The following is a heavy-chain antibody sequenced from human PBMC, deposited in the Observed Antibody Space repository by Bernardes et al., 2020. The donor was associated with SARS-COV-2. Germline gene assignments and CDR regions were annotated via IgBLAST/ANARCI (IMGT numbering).Heavy chain of an antibody. CDR3: ARDAGYNWNLRYYYGMDV. J-gene: IGHJ6*02. CDR2: INSGGRT. D-gene: IGHD1-20*01. CDR1: GFTVSSNY. Sequence: GGSLRLSCAASGFTVSSNYMNWFRQAPGQGLEWVSVINSGGRTYYADSVKGRFTISRDNSKNTLYLQMNSLRAEDTAVYYCARDAGYNWNLRYYYGMDVWGQGTTVTVSS. V-gene: IGHV3-53*01.